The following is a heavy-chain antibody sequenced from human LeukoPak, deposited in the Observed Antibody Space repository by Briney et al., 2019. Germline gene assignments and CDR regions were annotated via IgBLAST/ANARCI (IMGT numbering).Heavy chain of an antibody. J-gene: IGHJ4*02. CDR2: INHSGST. CDR1: GGSFSGYY. D-gene: IGHD3-10*01. V-gene: IGHV4-34*01. Sequence: SETLSLTCAVYGGSFSGYYWSWIRQPPGKGLEWIGEINHSGSTNYNPSLKRRVTISVDPSKNPFSLKLSSVTAADTAVYYCARGRGRGYYGSGSYYYDYWGQGTLVTVSS. CDR3: ARGRGRGYYGSGSYYYDY.